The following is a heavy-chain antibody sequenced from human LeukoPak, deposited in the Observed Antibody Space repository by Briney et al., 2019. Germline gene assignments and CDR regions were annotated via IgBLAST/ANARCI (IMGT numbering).Heavy chain of an antibody. Sequence: GESLKISCKASGYRFISYWIGWVRQMPGKGLEWMGIIYPGDSDTRYSPSFQGQVTISADKSISTAYLQWSSLKASDTAMYYCARQSVGATTHFDYWGQGTLVTVSS. V-gene: IGHV5-51*01. CDR1: GYRFISYW. CDR2: IYPGDSDT. D-gene: IGHD1-26*01. J-gene: IGHJ4*02. CDR3: ARQSVGATTHFDY.